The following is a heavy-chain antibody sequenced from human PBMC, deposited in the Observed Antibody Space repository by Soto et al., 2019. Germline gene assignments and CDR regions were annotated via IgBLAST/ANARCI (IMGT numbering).Heavy chain of an antibody. J-gene: IGHJ4*02. CDR1: GFTFSNYG. Sequence: EVQLVESGGGLVQPGGSLRLSCAASGFTFSNYGMNWVRQSPGKGLAWVSYISSSTATKQYADSVKGQFTISRDNAKNSLYLQINSLRDEDTAVYYCARGGAARPDYWGQGTLVTVSS. CDR3: ARGGAARPDY. CDR2: ISSSTATK. V-gene: IGHV3-48*02. D-gene: IGHD6-6*01.